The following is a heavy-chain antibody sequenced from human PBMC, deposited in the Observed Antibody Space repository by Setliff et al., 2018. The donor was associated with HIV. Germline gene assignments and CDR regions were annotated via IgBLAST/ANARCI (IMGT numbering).Heavy chain of an antibody. CDR1: GYTFTSYG. J-gene: IGHJ5*02. CDR2: ISAYNGNT. V-gene: IGHV1-18*01. D-gene: IGHD2-15*01. Sequence: ASVKVSCKATGYTFTSYGISWVRQAPGQGLEWMGWISAYNGNTNYAQKLQGRVTLTTDTSTSTAYMEIKSLTSDDTAVYYCARGYCGGGICYSPNWLDPWGQGTLVTVSS. CDR3: ARGYCGGGICYSPNWLDP.